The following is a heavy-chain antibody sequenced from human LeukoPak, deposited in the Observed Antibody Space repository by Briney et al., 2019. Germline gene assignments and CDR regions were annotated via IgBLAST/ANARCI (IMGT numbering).Heavy chain of an antibody. J-gene: IGHJ1*01. Sequence: GGSLRLSCAASGFTFSNYWMHWVRQAPGKGLEWVSSTTDSGSRTYYADSVKGRFTISRDNSKNMLYLQMNSLRAEDTAVYYCAKGGAMADKYYQEWGQGTLVTVSS. CDR3: AKGGAMADKYYQE. CDR2: TTDSGSRT. D-gene: IGHD6-19*01. CDR1: GFTFSNYW. V-gene: IGHV3-23*01.